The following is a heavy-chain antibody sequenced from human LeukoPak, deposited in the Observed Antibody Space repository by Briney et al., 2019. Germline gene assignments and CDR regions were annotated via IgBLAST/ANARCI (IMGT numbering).Heavy chain of an antibody. CDR1: GFTVSSNY. CDR2: IYSGGST. CDR3: AREERASSYFDY. Sequence: PGGSLRLSCAASGFTVSSNYMSWVRQAPGKGLEWVSVIYSGGSTYYADSVKGRFTISRDNSKNTLYLQMNSLRAEDTAVYYCAREERASSYFDYWGQGTLVTVSS. J-gene: IGHJ4*02. D-gene: IGHD1-26*01. V-gene: IGHV3-53*01.